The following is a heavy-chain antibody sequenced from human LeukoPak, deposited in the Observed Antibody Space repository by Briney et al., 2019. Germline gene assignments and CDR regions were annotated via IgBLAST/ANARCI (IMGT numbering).Heavy chain of an antibody. D-gene: IGHD3-22*01. V-gene: IGHV4-59*01. J-gene: IGHJ3*02. Sequence: SETLSLTCTVSGGSFSSFHWSWLRQPPGKRLKWIGYIYYSGSTNSNPSLKSRVIISADTSKSQFSLKLSSVTAAATAMYYCARGNYDSRGYSNAFDIWGQGAMVTVSS. CDR2: IYYSGST. CDR1: GGSFSSFH. CDR3: ARGNYDSRGYSNAFDI.